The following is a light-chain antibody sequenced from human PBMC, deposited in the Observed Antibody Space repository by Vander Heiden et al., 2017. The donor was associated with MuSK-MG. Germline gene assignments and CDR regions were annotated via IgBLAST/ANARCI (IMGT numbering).Light chain of an antibody. CDR3: QQSDSTPQT. CDR1: QSINSY. V-gene: IGKV1-39*01. J-gene: IGKJ2*01. Sequence: DIQMTQSPPSLSASVGDRVTITCRASQSINSYLNWYQQKPGKAPKLLIYAASSLQSGVPSRFSGSGSGTDFTLTISSLQPEDFATYYCQQSDSTPQTFGQGTKLEIK. CDR2: AAS.